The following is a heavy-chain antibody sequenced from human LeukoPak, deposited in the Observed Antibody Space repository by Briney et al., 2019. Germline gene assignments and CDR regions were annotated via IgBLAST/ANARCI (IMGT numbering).Heavy chain of an antibody. CDR3: AKGHFGAGHY. Sequence: GRSLRLSCAASGFTFSSYAMHWVRQAPGRGLQWVSLITGDGGTTSYAGSVKGRFTISRDNSKNSLYLHMNSLRNEDTALYYCAKGHFGAGHYWGQGTLVTVSS. V-gene: IGHV3-43*02. J-gene: IGHJ4*02. CDR2: ITGDGGTT. CDR1: GFTFSSYA. D-gene: IGHD3-3*01.